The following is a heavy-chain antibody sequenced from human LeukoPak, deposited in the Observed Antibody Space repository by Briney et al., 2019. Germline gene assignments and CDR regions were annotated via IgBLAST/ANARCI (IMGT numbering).Heavy chain of an antibody. CDR3: AKRGVVIRVILIGFHKEAHYFES. CDR1: GFTFGDYY. D-gene: IGHD3-9*01. V-gene: IGHV3-23*01. Sequence: GGSLRLSCAASGFTFGDYYMSWIRQAPGKGLEWVAGISDSGGSTKYADSVKGRFTISRDNPKNTLILQMNSLRAEDTAVYFCAKRGVVIRVILIGFHKEAHYFESWGQGALVTVSS. J-gene: IGHJ4*02. CDR2: ISDSGGST.